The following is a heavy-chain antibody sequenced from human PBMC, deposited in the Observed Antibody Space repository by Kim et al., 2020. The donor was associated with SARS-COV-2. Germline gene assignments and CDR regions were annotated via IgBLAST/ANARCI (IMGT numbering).Heavy chain of an antibody. D-gene: IGHD6-19*01. V-gene: IGHV4-59*08. J-gene: IGHJ6*02. CDR2: IYYSGST. Sequence: SETLSLTCTVSGGSISSYYWSWIRQPPGKGLEWIGYIYYSGSTNYNPSLKSRVTISVDTSKNQFSLKLSSVTAADTAVYYCASLHSSGWYNYYGMDVWGQGTTVTVSS. CDR3: ASLHSSGWYNYYGMDV. CDR1: GGSISSYY.